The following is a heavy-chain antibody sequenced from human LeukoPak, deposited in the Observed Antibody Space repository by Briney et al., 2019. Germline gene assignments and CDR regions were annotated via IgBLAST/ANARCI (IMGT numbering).Heavy chain of an antibody. CDR1: GYRFTSYW. J-gene: IGHJ4*02. Sequence: GESLKTSCQGSGYRFTSYWIGWVRQLPGKGLGWMGIIYPGDSDTRNSPSFQGQVTISADKSISTAYLQWSSLKASDTAMYYCARLPRNDYDILTGYYLPYYFDYWGQGTLVTVSS. V-gene: IGHV5-51*01. CDR2: IYPGDSDT. CDR3: ARLPRNDYDILTGYYLPYYFDY. D-gene: IGHD3-9*01.